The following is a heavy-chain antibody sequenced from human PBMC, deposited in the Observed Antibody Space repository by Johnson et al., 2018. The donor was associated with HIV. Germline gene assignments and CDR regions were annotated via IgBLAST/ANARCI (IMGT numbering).Heavy chain of an antibody. CDR3: ARVWVTYYNFWSGTLPFYAFDI. Sequence: EVQLVESGGGLVQPGGSLRLSCAASGFTFSSYWMSWVRQAPGKGLEWVANIKQDGSEKYYVDSVKGRFTISRDNAKNSLYLQMNSLRAEDTAVYYCARVWVTYYNFWSGTLPFYAFDIWGQGTMVTVSS. CDR1: GFTFSSYW. V-gene: IGHV3-7*01. CDR2: IKQDGSEK. J-gene: IGHJ3*02. D-gene: IGHD3-3*01.